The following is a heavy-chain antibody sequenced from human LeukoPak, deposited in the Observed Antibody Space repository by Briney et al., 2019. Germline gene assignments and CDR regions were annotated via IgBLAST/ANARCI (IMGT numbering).Heavy chain of an antibody. CDR2: VSHSGIT. J-gene: IGHJ4*02. CDR3: ARTKWLGPIDY. D-gene: IGHD6-19*01. CDR1: GGSFSGYY. Sequence: SETLSLTCAVYGGSFSGYYWSWIRQPPGKGLEWIGEVSHSGITNYNPSLKSRVAILEDTSKNQVSLKLTSVTAADTAVYYCARTKWLGPIDYWGQGTLVTVSS. V-gene: IGHV4-34*01.